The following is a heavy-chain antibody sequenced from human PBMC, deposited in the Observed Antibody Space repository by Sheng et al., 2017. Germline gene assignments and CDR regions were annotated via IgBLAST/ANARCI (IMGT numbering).Heavy chain of an antibody. D-gene: IGHD6-6*01. CDR2: IIPILGIA. CDR1: GGTFSSYT. J-gene: IGHJ6*03. V-gene: IGHV1-69*08. CDR3: ARESGSSSPMDV. Sequence: QVQLVQSGAEVKKPGSSVKASCKASGGTFSSYTISWVRQAPGQGLEWMGRIIPILGIANYAQKFQGRVTITADKSTSTAYMELSSLRSEDTAVYYCARESGSSSPMDVWGKGTTVTVSS.